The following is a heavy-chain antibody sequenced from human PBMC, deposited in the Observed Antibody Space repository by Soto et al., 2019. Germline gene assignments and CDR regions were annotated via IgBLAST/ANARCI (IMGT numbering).Heavy chain of an antibody. V-gene: IGHV4-30-4*01. CDR1: GGSISSGDHF. CDR2: MYYSGTI. D-gene: IGHD5-18*01. CDR3: ARGRGYGYGIDF. J-gene: IGHJ4*02. Sequence: SETLSLTCTVSGGSISSGDHFWSWIRQSPGKGLESIVYMYYSGTIYYNPSLKSRITTSVDTSNNQFSLNLASVTAADTAVYYCARGRGYGYGIDFWGQGALVTVSS.